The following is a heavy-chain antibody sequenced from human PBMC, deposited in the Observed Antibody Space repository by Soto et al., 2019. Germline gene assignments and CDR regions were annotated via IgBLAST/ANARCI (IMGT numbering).Heavy chain of an antibody. CDR2: INHSGST. Sequence: PSETLSLTCAVYGGSFSGYYWSWIRQPPGKGLEWIGEINHSGSTNYNPSLKSRVTISVDTSKNQFSLKLSSVTAADTAVYYCARGGGGYDYGGYDYWGQGTLVTVSS. CDR3: ARGGGGYDYGGYDY. D-gene: IGHD5-12*01. V-gene: IGHV4-34*01. CDR1: GGSFSGYY. J-gene: IGHJ4*02.